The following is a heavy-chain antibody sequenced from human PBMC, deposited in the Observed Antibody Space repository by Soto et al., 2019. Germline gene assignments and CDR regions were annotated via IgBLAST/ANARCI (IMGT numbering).Heavy chain of an antibody. V-gene: IGHV1-3*01. CDR3: ARVGTSYYGMDV. D-gene: IGHD1-7*01. Sequence: EASVKVSCKASGYTFTSYAMHWVRQAPGQRLEWMGWINAGNGNTKYSQKFQGRVTITRDTSASTAYMELSSLRSEDTAVYYCARVGTSYYGMDVWGQGTTVTVSS. J-gene: IGHJ6*02. CDR2: INAGNGNT. CDR1: GYTFTSYA.